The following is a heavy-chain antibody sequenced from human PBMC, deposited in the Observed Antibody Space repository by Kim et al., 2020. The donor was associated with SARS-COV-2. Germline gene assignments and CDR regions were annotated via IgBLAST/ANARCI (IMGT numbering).Heavy chain of an antibody. D-gene: IGHD5-12*01. CDR1: EFPFNSFA. CDR3: VRGNGGYNYQLYDNWFDP. J-gene: IGHJ5*02. V-gene: IGHV3-30*04. Sequence: GGSLRLSCAASEFPFNSFAIHWVRQAPGKGLAWVVVISYDGSNKYYADSVKGRFTISRDNSNNMLYLQMNSLRAEDTAVYYCVRGNGGYNYQLYDNWFDPWGQGTLVTVSS. CDR2: ISYDGSNK.